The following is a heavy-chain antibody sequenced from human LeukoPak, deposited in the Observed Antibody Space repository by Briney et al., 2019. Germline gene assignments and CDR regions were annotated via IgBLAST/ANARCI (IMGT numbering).Heavy chain of an antibody. CDR2: INHSGST. CDR1: GGSFSGYY. D-gene: IGHD5-18*01. CDR3: ARSRGTTLVTRFDY. V-gene: IGHV4-34*01. J-gene: IGHJ4*02. Sequence: SETLSLTCAVYGGSFSGYYWSWIRQPPGKGLEWIGEINHSGSTNYNPSLKSRVTMSVDTSRNQFSLKLSSLTAADTAVYYCARSRGTTLVTRFDYWGQGTLVTVSS.